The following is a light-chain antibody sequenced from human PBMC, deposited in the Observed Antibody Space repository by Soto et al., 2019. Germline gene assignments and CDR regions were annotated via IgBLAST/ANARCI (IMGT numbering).Light chain of an antibody. CDR1: SSDLASCNL. J-gene: IGLJ1*01. CDR3: SSFTTTYFYV. CDR2: EVS. Sequence: QSALTQPPSVSGSPGQTVTISCTGTSSDLASCNLVSWYQRPPGTGPKLVIYEVSNRPSGVSPRFSATRSAFTASLTISGLQPEDEADYYCSSFTTTYFYVFGPGTKVTV. V-gene: IGLV2-18*02.